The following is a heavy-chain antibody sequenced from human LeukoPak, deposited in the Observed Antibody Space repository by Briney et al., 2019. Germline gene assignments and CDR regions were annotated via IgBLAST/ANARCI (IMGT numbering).Heavy chain of an antibody. CDR3: ARQNRLLWFGELGY. J-gene: IGHJ4*02. CDR1: GYTFTSYA. D-gene: IGHD3-10*01. V-gene: IGHV1-3*01. CDR2: INAGNGNT. Sequence: ASVKVSCKASGYTFTSYAMHWVRQAPGQRLEWMGWINAGNGNTKYSQKFQGRVTITRDTSASTAYMGLSSLRSEDTAVYYCARQNRLLWFGELGYWGQGTLVTVSS.